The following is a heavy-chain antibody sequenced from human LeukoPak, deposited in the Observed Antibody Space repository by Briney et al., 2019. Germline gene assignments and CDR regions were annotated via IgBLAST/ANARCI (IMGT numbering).Heavy chain of an antibody. D-gene: IGHD3-16*01. J-gene: IGHJ4*02. CDR2: IYYSGST. CDR3: ARPQGPAFHFDY. Sequence: SETLSLTCTVSGGSVSSGSYYWSWIRQPPGKGLEWIGYIYYSGSTNYNPSLKSRVTISVDTSKNQFSLKLSSVTAADTAVYYCARPQGPAFHFDYWGQGTLVTVSS. CDR1: GGSVSSGSYY. V-gene: IGHV4-61*01.